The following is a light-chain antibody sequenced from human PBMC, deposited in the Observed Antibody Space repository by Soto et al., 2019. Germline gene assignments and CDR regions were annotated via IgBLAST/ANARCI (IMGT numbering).Light chain of an antibody. Sequence: QAVVTQEPSLTVSPGGTVTLTCASSTGEVTSGYYPTWIQQKPGQAPRSLIYSTSNKYSWTPARFSGSLLGGKAALTLSGVQPEDEADYYCLLYLSGHVRLFGGGTKVTVL. CDR1: TGEVTSGYY. V-gene: IGLV7-43*01. J-gene: IGLJ2*01. CDR2: STS. CDR3: LLYLSGHVRL.